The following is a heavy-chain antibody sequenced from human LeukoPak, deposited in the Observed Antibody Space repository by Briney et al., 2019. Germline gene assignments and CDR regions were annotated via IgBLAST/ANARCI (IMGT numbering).Heavy chain of an antibody. CDR1: GGSISSSSYY. D-gene: IGHD3-9*01. V-gene: IGHV4-39*01. J-gene: IGHJ3*02. CDR3: ASAFTYYDILSAFDI. Sequence: PSETLSLTCTVSGGSISSSSYYWGWIRQPPGKGLEWIGSIYYSGSTYYNPSLKSRVTISVDTSKNQFSLKLSSVTAADTAVYYCASAFTYYDILSAFDIWGQGTMVTVSS. CDR2: IYYSGST.